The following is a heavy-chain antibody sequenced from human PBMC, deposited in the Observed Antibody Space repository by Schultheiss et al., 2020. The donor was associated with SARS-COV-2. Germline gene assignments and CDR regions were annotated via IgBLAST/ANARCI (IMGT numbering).Heavy chain of an antibody. J-gene: IGHJ6*02. CDR2: IDWDDDK. V-gene: IGHV2-5*02. D-gene: IGHD4-17*01. CDR3: ARIRGDYGDYGGRGGYYYYYGMDV. CDR1: GFSLSTSGVG. Sequence: SGPTLVKPTQTLTLTCTFSGFSLSTSGVGVGWIRQPPGKALEWLARIDWDDDKRYSPSLKSRLTISKDTSKNQVVLTMTNMDPVDTATYYCARIRGDYGDYGGRGGYYYYYGMDVWGQGTTVTVSS.